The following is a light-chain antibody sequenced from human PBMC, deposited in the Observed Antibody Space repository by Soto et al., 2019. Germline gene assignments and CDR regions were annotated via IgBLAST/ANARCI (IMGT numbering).Light chain of an antibody. J-gene: IGLJ1*01. CDR2: EVS. CDR1: SSDVGNYNR. CDR3: SSYTNSNTFV. V-gene: IGLV2-18*02. Sequence: QSALTQPPSVSGSPGQSVAISCTGTSSDVGNYNRVSWYQQPPGTAPKLMIYEVSNRPSGVPDRFSGSKSGNTASLTISGLQAEDEADYYCSSYTNSNTFVFATGTKVTVL.